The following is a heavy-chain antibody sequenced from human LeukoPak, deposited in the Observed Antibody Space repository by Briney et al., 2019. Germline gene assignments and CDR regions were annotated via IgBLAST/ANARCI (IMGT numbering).Heavy chain of an antibody. J-gene: IGHJ3*02. Sequence: GESLKISCKGSGYSFTSYWIGWVRQMPGKGLEWMGIIYPGDSDTRYSPSFQGQVTISADKSISTAYLQWSSLKASDTAMYYCARHVTMVRGVIIYAFDIWGQGTMVTVSS. V-gene: IGHV5-51*01. D-gene: IGHD3-10*01. CDR1: GYSFTSYW. CDR3: ARHVTMVRGVIIYAFDI. CDR2: IYPGDSDT.